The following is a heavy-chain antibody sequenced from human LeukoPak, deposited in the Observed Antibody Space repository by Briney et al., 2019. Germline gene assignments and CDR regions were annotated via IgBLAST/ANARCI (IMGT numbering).Heavy chain of an antibody. V-gene: IGHV1-46*01. Sequence: ASVTVSCTASGYIFTNNYLHWVRQAPGQGLEWMGMIYPRDGSTSYAQNFQGRVTVTRDTSTTTVHMELRGLRSEDTAVYYCARDQEGFDYWGQGTVVTVSS. CDR3: ARDQEGFDY. CDR2: IYPRDGST. CDR1: GYIFTNNY. J-gene: IGHJ4*02.